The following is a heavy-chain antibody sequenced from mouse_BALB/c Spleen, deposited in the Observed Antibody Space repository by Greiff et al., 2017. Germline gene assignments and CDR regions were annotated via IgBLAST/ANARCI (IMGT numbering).Heavy chain of an antibody. CDR2: ISSGSSTI. D-gene: IGHD2-4*01. V-gene: IGHV5-17*02. CDR1: GFTFSSFG. J-gene: IGHJ3*01. Sequence: EVQVVESGGGLVQPGGSRKLSCAASGFTFSSFGMHWVRQAPEKGLEWVAYISSGSSTIYYADTVKGRFTISRDNPKNTLFLQMTSLRSEDTAMYYCARSTMITNWFAYWGQGTLVTVSA. CDR3: ARSTMITNWFAY.